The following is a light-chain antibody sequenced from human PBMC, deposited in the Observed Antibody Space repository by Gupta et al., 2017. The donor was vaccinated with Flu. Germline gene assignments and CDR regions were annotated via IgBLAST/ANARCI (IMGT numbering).Light chain of an antibody. CDR3: QQVKSYPLT. Sequence: DIQLTQSPCFLSASVGDRVIITCRASQGIDSHLVWYQKKPGKAPKLLIYETSTLQSGVPSRFSGSGPGTEFTLTITSLQPEDFATYYCQQVKSYPLTFGGGTKVEIK. CDR2: ETS. J-gene: IGKJ4*01. V-gene: IGKV1-9*01. CDR1: QGIDSH.